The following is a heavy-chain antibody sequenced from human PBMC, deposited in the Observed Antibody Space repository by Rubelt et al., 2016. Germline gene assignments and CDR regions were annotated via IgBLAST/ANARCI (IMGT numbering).Heavy chain of an antibody. CDR1: GFTFYTYA. J-gene: IGHJ4*02. D-gene: IGHD3-10*01. Sequence: VQLVESGGGLVQPGGSLRLSCAASGFTFYTYAMTWVRQAPGKGLEWMAVISYDGTNKYYADSVKGRFTISRDISKNTLYLQMNSLKAEDSAVYYCASDGSGSYYSSADYWGRGTLVTVSS. CDR3: ASDGSGSYYSSADY. V-gene: IGHV3-30*04. CDR2: ISYDGTNK.